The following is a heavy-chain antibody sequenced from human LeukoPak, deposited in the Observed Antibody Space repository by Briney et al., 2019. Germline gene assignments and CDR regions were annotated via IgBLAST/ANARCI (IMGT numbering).Heavy chain of an antibody. J-gene: IGHJ4*02. CDR3: ARRQLVRVFNY. CDR1: GGSFSGYY. Sequence: SETLSLTCAVYGGSFSGYYWSWIRQPPGKGLEWIGEINHSGSTNYNPSLKSRVTISVDTSKNQFSLKLSSVTAADTAVYYCARRQLVRVFNYWGQGTLVTVS. D-gene: IGHD6-6*01. CDR2: INHSGST. V-gene: IGHV4-34*01.